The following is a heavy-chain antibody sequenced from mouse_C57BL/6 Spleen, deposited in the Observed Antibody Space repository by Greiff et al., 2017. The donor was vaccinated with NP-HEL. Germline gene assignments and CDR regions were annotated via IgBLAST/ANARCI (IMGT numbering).Heavy chain of an antibody. Sequence: EVQGVESGGGLVKPGGSLKLSCAASGFTFSDYGMHWVRQAPEKGLEWVAYISSGSSTIYYADTVKGRFTISRDNAKNTLFLQMTSLRSEDTAMYYCANMVTKAWFAYWGQGTLVTVSA. D-gene: IGHD2-2*01. J-gene: IGHJ3*01. V-gene: IGHV5-17*01. CDR2: ISSGSSTI. CDR1: GFTFSDYG. CDR3: ANMVTKAWFAY.